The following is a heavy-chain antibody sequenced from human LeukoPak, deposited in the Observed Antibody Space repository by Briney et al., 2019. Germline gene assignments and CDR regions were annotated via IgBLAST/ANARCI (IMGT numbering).Heavy chain of an antibody. CDR1: GFTFSTYW. V-gene: IGHV3-74*01. D-gene: IGHD1-26*01. CDR3: ASGAQSDY. J-gene: IGHJ4*02. CDR2: INSDGSST. Sequence: GGSLRLSCAASGFTFSTYWMHWVRQAPGKGLVWVSRINSDGSSTTYADSVEGRITISRDNAKNSLYLQMNSLRAEDTAVYYCASGAQSDYWGQGTLVTVSS.